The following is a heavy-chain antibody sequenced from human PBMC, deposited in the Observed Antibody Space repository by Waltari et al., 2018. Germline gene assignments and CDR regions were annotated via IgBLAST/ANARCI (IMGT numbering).Heavy chain of an antibody. J-gene: IGHJ4*02. CDR3: AKSSGSYYEVFDY. Sequence: EVRLVESGGGLVQPGGSLRLSCAASGFAFANYGMSWVRQAPGKGVGCVSSISGSGGTTYYADSVKGRFTMSKDNSKNTLFLQMNSLRVDDTADYYCAKSSGSYYEVFDYWGRGTLVTVSS. CDR1: GFAFANYG. V-gene: IGHV3-23*04. CDR2: ISGSGGTT. D-gene: IGHD1-26*01.